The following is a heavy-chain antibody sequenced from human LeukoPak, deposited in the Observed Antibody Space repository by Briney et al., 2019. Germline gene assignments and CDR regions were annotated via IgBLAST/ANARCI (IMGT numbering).Heavy chain of an antibody. CDR3: ARESHYGGWFDP. Sequence: PSETLSLTCTVSGGSISSSSYYWGWIRQPPGKGLEWIGSIYYSGSTYYNPSLKGRVTISVDTSKNQFSLKLSSVTAAGTAVYYCARESHYGGWFDPWGQGTLVTVSS. CDR1: GGSISSSSYY. CDR2: IYYSGST. V-gene: IGHV4-39*07. D-gene: IGHD4-17*01. J-gene: IGHJ5*02.